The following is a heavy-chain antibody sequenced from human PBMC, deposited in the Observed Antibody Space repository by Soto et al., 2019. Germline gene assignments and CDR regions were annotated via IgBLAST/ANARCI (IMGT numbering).Heavy chain of an antibody. D-gene: IGHD3-10*01. V-gene: IGHV4-31*03. CDR1: GGSISSGGYY. J-gene: IGHJ5*02. Sequence: PSETLSLTCTVSGGSISSGGYYWSWIRQHPGKGLEWIGYIYYSGSTYYNPSLKSRVTISVDTSKNQFSLKLSSVTAADTAVYYCARDGTMVRGVLNINWFDPWGQGTLVTVSS. CDR3: ARDGTMVRGVLNINWFDP. CDR2: IYYSGST.